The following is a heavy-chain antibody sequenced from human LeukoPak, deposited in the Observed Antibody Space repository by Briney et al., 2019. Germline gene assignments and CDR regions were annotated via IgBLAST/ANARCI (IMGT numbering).Heavy chain of an antibody. CDR2: IWRDGSKT. V-gene: IGHV3-33*01. J-gene: IGHJ4*02. D-gene: IGHD2-21*02. CDR1: GYTFSTYG. CDR3: ARDFGNDYYKFDH. Sequence: GRSLRLSCVGSGYTFSTYGMHWVRQAPGKGLDWVAVIWRDGSKTLYADSVKGRFTISRDDSKNTLYLEMNSLRAEDTAVYYCARDFGNDYYKFDHWGQGTLVTVSS.